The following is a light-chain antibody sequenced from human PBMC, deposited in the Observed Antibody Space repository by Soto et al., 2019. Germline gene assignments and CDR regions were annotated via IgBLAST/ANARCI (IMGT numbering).Light chain of an antibody. J-gene: IGKJ3*01. CDR2: AAS. CDR1: QGISNY. CDR3: QYYHSFSQFT. Sequence: DIQMTQSPSSLSASVGDRVTITCRATQGISNYLAWYQQKPGKVPKLLIYAASSLQSGVPSRYSGSGSGTDFTLTISSLQPEDVASYYCQYYHSFSQFTFGPGTRVDIK. V-gene: IGKV1-27*01.